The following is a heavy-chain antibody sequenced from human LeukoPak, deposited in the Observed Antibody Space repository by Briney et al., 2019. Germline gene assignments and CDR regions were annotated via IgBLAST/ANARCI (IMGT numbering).Heavy chain of an antibody. CDR2: IYYSGST. Sequence: PSETLSLTCTVSGGSISSYYWSWLRQPPGKGLEWIGYIYYSGSTNYNPSLKSRVTISVDTSKNQFSLKLSSVTAADTAVYYCARRADQVFDYWGQGTLVTVSS. J-gene: IGHJ4*02. V-gene: IGHV4-59*08. CDR1: GGSISSYY. CDR3: ARRADQVFDY.